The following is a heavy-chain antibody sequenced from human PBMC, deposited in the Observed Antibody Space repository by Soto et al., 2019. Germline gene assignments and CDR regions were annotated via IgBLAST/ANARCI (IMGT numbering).Heavy chain of an antibody. Sequence: QLQLQESGPGLVKPSETLSLTCTVSGGSISSSSYYWGWIRQPPGKGLEWIGSIYYSGSTYYNPSLKSRVTISVDTSKNQFSLKLSSVTAADTAVYYCARRPGIRDGEVGYWGQGTLVTVSS. V-gene: IGHV4-39*01. CDR2: IYYSGST. CDR3: ARRPGIRDGEVGY. CDR1: GGSISSSSYY. J-gene: IGHJ4*02. D-gene: IGHD4-17*01.